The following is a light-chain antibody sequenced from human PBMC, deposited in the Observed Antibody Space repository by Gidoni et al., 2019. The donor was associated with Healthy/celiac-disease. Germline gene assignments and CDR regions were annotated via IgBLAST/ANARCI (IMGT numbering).Light chain of an antibody. J-gene: IGKJ1*01. CDR1: QSVSSSY. CDR3: QQYGSSPPKT. Sequence: EIVLTQSPGTLSLSPGERATLSCRASQSVSSSYLAWYQQKPGQAPRLLIYGASSRATGIPDRFSGSGSGTDFTLTISRLEPEDFAAYYCQQYGSSPPKTFXHXTKVEIK. CDR2: GAS. V-gene: IGKV3-20*01.